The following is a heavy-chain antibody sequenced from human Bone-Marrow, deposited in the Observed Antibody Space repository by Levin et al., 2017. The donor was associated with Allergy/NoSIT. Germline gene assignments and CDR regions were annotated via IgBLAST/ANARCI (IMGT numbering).Heavy chain of an antibody. Sequence: GSLRLSCTVSGGSISNYYWSWIRQSPGKRLEWIGYIYYTGSTSYNPSLDGRVTISVDTSKNQFSLMLSSVTAADTAVYYCAKGYYDTSHSSNPFNYWGQGILVTVSS. D-gene: IGHD3-22*01. CDR1: GGSISNYY. J-gene: IGHJ1*01. CDR2: IYYTGST. CDR3: AKGYYDTSHSSNPFNY. V-gene: IGHV4-59*01.